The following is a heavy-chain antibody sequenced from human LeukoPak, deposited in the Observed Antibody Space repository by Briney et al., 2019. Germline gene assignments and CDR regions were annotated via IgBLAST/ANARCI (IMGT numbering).Heavy chain of an antibody. CDR3: ARGGNCGGGSCYSDRGWFDP. CDR1: GGSISSYY. J-gene: IGHJ5*02. V-gene: IGHV4-59*01. D-gene: IGHD2-15*01. Sequence: SETLSLTCTVSGGSISSYYWSWIRQPPGKGLEWIGYIYYSGSTNYNPSLKSRVTISVDTYKNQFSLKLSSVTAADTAVYYCARGGNCGGGSCYSDRGWFDPWGQGTLVTVSS. CDR2: IYYSGST.